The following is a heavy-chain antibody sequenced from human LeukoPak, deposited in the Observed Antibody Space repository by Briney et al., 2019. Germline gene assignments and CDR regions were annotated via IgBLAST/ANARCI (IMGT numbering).Heavy chain of an antibody. Sequence: TGGSLRLSCAASGFTFSSYWRTWVRQAPGKGLEWVANIKQDGGDKSYVDSVKGRFTISIDNAKNSLYLQMNSLRAEDTAVYYCARGGGFSFGYEFDSWGQGTLVTVSS. J-gene: IGHJ4*02. CDR1: GFTFSSYW. CDR2: IKQDGGDK. D-gene: IGHD5-18*01. CDR3: ARGGGFSFGYEFDS. V-gene: IGHV3-7*01.